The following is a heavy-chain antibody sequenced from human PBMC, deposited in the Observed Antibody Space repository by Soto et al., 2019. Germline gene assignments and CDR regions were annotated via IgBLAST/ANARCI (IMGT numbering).Heavy chain of an antibody. D-gene: IGHD3-10*01. Sequence: LSLTCTVAGGSISSYYWSWIRQPPGKGLEWIGYIYYSGSTNYNPSLKSRVTISVDTSKNQFSLKLSSVTAADTAVYYCARVWGGAFDIWGQGTIVTVS. V-gene: IGHV4-59*01. CDR3: ARVWGGAFDI. CDR2: IYYSGST. CDR1: GGSISSYY. J-gene: IGHJ3*02.